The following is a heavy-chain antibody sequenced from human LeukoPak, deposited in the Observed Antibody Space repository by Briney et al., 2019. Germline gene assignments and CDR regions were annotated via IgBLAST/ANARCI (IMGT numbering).Heavy chain of an antibody. Sequence: GGSLRLSCAASGFTFSSYAMHWVRQAPGKGLEWVAIISYDGSNKYYADSVKGRFTISRDNSKNTLYLQMNSLRAEDTAVYYCARDSYYYDSSGYYYSGGLDYWGQGTLVTVSS. CDR3: ARDSYYYDSSGYYYSGGLDY. D-gene: IGHD3-22*01. CDR1: GFTFSSYA. V-gene: IGHV3-30-3*01. CDR2: ISYDGSNK. J-gene: IGHJ4*02.